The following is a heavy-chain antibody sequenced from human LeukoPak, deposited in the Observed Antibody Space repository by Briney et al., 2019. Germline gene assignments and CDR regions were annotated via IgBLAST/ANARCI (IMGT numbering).Heavy chain of an antibody. CDR2: IYDSGST. V-gene: IGHV4-30-4*01. J-gene: IGHJ3*02. Sequence: PSHTLSLTCTVSGGSISSADYYWSWIRQPPGKGLEWIGYIYDSGSTYYNPSLKSRITISVDTSENRFSLKLSSVTATDTAVYYCARDCSGGSCYGAFDIWGQGTMVTVSS. D-gene: IGHD2-15*01. CDR1: GGSISSADYY. CDR3: ARDCSGGSCYGAFDI.